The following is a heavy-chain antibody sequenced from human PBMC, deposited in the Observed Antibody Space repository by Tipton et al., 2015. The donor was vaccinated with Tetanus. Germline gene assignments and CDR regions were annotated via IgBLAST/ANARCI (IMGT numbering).Heavy chain of an antibody. CDR3: AQTADNWFDP. CDR2: IYSYSGST. D-gene: IGHD1-1*01. CDR1: GGSFSGYA. V-gene: IGHV4-34*01. J-gene: IGHJ5*02. Sequence: TLSLTCAVDGGSFSGYAWSWIRQSPGKGLEWIGSIYSYSGSTFQNPSLKGRGTLSLDTAKNQFSLTLRSVTAADTAVYYCAQTADNWFDPWGQGTLVTVSS.